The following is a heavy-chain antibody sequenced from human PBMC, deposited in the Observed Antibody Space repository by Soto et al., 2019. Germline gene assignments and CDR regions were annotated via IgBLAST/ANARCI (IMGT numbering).Heavy chain of an antibody. V-gene: IGHV3-64*01. CDR2: ISSNGAST. J-gene: IGHJ4*02. CDR1: GFPFSSYA. D-gene: IGHD3-3*01. Sequence: EAQLVESGGGLVQPGGSLRLSCAASGFPFSSYAMYWVRQAPGKGLEYVSTISSNGASTYYANSVKDRFTISRDNSKNTLYLQMGSLRVEDMAVYYCARGEGYLEWLLYWGQGTLVTVSS. CDR3: ARGEGYLEWLLY.